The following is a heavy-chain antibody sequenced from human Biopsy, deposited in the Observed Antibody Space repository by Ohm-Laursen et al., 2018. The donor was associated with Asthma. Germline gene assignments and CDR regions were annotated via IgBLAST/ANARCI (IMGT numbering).Heavy chain of an antibody. J-gene: IGHJ6*02. V-gene: IGHV1-18*01. CDR1: GYTFNSAG. D-gene: IGHD3-10*01. Sequence: ASVKVSCKTSGYTFNSAGITWVRQAPGQGLEWMGWISVYNGNTKVAQKLQDRVTMITDTSTSTAYLELRSLRSDDTAVYFCARAVDYSHYYGIDVWGQGTTVTVS. CDR2: ISVYNGNT. CDR3: ARAVDYSHYYGIDV.